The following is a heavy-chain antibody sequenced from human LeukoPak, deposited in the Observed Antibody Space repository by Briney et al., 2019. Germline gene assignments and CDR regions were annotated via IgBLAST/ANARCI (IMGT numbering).Heavy chain of an antibody. V-gene: IGHV1-46*01. D-gene: IGHD4-17*01. Sequence: ASVKVSCKASGYSFTSHYMHWVRQAPGQGLEWMGLINPSGSSTLYAQKFQGRVTMTRDMSTTTDYMELSSLRSEDTAVYYCARDKGDYGDYYWFDPWGQGTLVTVSS. CDR1: GYSFTSHY. CDR3: ARDKGDYGDYYWFDP. CDR2: INPSGSST. J-gene: IGHJ5*02.